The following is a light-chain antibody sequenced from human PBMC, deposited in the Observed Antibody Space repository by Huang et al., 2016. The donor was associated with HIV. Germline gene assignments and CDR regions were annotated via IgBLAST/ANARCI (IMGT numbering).Light chain of an antibody. J-gene: IGKJ3*01. V-gene: IGKV3-15*01. CDR1: QSVSSN. Sequence: EIVMPQSPATLSAFPGERATLSCRASQSVSSNLAWYQQKPGQGPRLLIYGASPRATGIPDRFSGSGSMAEITHTVSRKQSEDGAMESCQQYSDRPGFRLGAGTKVHI. CDR2: GAS. CDR3: QQYSDRPGFR.